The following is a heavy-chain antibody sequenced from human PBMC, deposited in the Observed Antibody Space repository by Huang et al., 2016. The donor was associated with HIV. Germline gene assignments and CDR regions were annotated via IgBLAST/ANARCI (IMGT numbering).Heavy chain of an antibody. CDR3: ATVYRRFRNHDSGDYYFDY. V-gene: IGHV1-24*01. CDR2: FDPEDGET. J-gene: IGHJ4*02. CDR1: GNTLTELS. D-gene: IGHD3-22*01. Sequence: QVQLVQSGAEAKKPGASVKVSCKVSGNTLTELSMHWVRQAPGKGREWMRGFDPEDGETIYAQKCQGRVTMTEDTSTDTAYMELSSLRSEDTAVYYCATVYRRFRNHDSGDYYFDYWDQGTLVTVSS.